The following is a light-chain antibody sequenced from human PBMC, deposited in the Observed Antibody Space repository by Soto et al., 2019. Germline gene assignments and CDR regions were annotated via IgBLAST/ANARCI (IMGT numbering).Light chain of an antibody. J-gene: IGKJ5*01. V-gene: IGKV3D-20*02. CDR2: GAS. CDR3: QQRSNWIT. CDR1: QSISSSH. Sequence: EIGVTQSPGTLSLSPGERATLSCRASQSISSSHFAWYQQKPGQAPRLLIYGASNRASGISDRFSGSGSGTDFTLTISSLEPEDFAVYYCQQRSNWITFGQGTRLENK.